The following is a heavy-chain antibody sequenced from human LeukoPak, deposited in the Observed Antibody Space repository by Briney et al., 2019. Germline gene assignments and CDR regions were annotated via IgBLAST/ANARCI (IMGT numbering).Heavy chain of an antibody. CDR3: ARGAEFYYFMDV. Sequence: ASVKVSCKASGYTFTSYDINWVRQATGQGLEWMGWMNPNSGNTGYAQKFQGRVTMTRDTSISTAYMELSRLRSDDTAVFYCARGAEFYYFMDVWGKGTTVTISS. J-gene: IGHJ6*03. D-gene: IGHD2/OR15-2a*01. CDR2: MNPNSGNT. V-gene: IGHV1-8*01. CDR1: GYTFTSYD.